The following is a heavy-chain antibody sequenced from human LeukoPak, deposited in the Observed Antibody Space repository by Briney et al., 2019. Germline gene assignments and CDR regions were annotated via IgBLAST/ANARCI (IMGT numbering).Heavy chain of an antibody. Sequence: ASVKVSCTASGCTFTSYDINWVRQATGQGLEWMGWMNPNSGNTGYAQKFQGRATITRNTSISTAYMELSSLRSEDTAVYYCARGRMPDAFDIWGQGTMVTVSS. CDR1: GCTFTSYD. CDR3: ARGRMPDAFDI. D-gene: IGHD2-15*01. V-gene: IGHV1-8*03. J-gene: IGHJ3*02. CDR2: MNPNSGNT.